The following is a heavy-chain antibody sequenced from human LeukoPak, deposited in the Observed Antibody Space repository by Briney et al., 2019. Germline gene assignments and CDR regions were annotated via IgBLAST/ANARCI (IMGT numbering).Heavy chain of an antibody. CDR2: ISSSGSTI. V-gene: IGHV3-11*01. D-gene: IGHD2-21*02. CDR3: ARASLVTAGWFDP. CDR1: GFTFSDYY. Sequence: GGSLRPSCAASGFTFSDYYMSWIRQAPGKGLEWVSYISSSGSTIYYADSVKGRFTISRDNAKNSLYLQMNSLRAEDTAVYYCARASLVTAGWFDPWGQGTLVTVSS. J-gene: IGHJ5*02.